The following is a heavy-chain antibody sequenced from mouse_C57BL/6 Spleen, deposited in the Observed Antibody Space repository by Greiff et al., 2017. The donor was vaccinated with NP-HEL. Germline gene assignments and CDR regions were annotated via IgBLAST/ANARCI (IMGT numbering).Heavy chain of an antibody. J-gene: IGHJ4*01. CDR3: TRGGYYGSRAMDY. V-gene: IGHV1-15*01. CDR1: GYTFTDYE. Sequence: SGAELVRPGASVTLSCKASGYTFTDYEMHWVKQTPVHGLEWIGAIDPETGGTAYNQKFKGKAILTADKSSSTAYMELRSLTSEDSAVYYCTRGGYYGSRAMDYWGQGTSVTVSS. D-gene: IGHD1-1*01. CDR2: IDPETGGT.